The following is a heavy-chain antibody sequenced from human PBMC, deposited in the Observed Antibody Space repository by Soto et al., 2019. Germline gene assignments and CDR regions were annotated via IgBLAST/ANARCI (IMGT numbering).Heavy chain of an antibody. V-gene: IGHV3-11*01. CDR2: VTTDTI. J-gene: IGHJ4*02. D-gene: IGHD2-8*01. Sequence: QVQLVESGGGLLKAGESLTLSCAASGFTCSDYFMTWIRQAPGKGLEWVSYVTTDTIHYADAVKGRFTLSRDSAKNSLYLQMINLRAEDTGVYYCARDRMVFNYCGQGALVTVSS. CDR1: GFTCSDYF. CDR3: ARDRMVFNY.